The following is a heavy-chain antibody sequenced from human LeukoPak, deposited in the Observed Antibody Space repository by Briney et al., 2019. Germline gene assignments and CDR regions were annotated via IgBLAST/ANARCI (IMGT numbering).Heavy chain of an antibody. Sequence: TGGSLRLSCTASGFTFSAFAISWVCQAPGKGLEWVGFIRSKAYTGTTEYAASVKGRFTISRDDSKSIAYLQMNSLKIEDTAVYYCTRDLPQYSAEPYFDYWGQGTLVTVSS. J-gene: IGHJ4*02. CDR1: GFTFSAFA. CDR2: IRSKAYTGTT. D-gene: IGHD1-26*01. CDR3: TRDLPQYSAEPYFDY. V-gene: IGHV3-49*04.